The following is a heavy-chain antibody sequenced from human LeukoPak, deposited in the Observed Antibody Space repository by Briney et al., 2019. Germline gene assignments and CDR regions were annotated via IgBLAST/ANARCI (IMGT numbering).Heavy chain of an antibody. CDR3: ARVGVRDAFDI. CDR2: IKQDGSEK. Sequence: GGSLRLSCAASGFTFSSYWMSWVRQAPGKGLEWVANIKQDGSEKYYVDSVKGRFTISRDSAKNSLYLQMNSLRAEDTAVYYCARVGVRDAFDIWGQGTMVTVSS. CDR1: GFTFSSYW. J-gene: IGHJ3*02. V-gene: IGHV3-7*01.